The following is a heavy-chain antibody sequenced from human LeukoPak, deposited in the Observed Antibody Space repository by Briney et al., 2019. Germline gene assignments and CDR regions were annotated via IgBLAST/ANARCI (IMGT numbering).Heavy chain of an antibody. D-gene: IGHD3-10*01. CDR1: GYTFTGYF. Sequence: GASVKVSCKASGYTFTGYFLHWVRRAPGQGFEWMGWINPNSGDTSYTQTFQGRVTMTRDTSISTAYMELRSLRSDDTAVYYCARGFGESDLDYWGQGTLVTVSS. CDR2: INPNSGDT. J-gene: IGHJ4*02. CDR3: ARGFGESDLDY. V-gene: IGHV1-2*02.